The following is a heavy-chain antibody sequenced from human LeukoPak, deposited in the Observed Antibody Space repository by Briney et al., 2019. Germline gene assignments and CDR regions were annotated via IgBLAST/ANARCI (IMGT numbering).Heavy chain of an antibody. CDR1: GFTFSNYW. J-gene: IGHJ4*02. V-gene: IGHV3-7*01. CDR3: ARSQNWWLDY. CDR2: IKEDGSEK. D-gene: IGHD2-15*01. Sequence: GGSLRLSCAVSGFTFSNYWMTWVRQAPGKGLEWVVHIKEDGSEKYYVDSVKGRFTISRDNAKNSLYLQMNSLRAEDTAIYYCARSQNWWLDYWGQGTLVTVSS.